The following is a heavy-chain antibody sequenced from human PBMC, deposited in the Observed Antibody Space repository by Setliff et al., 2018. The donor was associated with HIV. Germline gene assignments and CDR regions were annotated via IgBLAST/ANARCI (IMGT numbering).Heavy chain of an antibody. J-gene: IGHJ5*02. Sequence: PGGSLRLSCAASGFTFVTYEMNWVRRAPGKGLEWVSYISVTGNTIFYGDSVEGRFTISRDNAKNSLYLQMNSLRADDTAVYYCAKDYTPTFWEYHWFDPWGQGTLVTVSS. V-gene: IGHV3-48*03. CDR3: AKDYTPTFWEYHWFDP. CDR1: GFTFVTYE. CDR2: ISVTGNTI. D-gene: IGHD3-3*01.